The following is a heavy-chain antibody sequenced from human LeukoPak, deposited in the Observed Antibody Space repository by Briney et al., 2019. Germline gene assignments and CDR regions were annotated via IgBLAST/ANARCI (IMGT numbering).Heavy chain of an antibody. CDR2: IIPIFGTA. J-gene: IGHJ6*03. V-gene: IGHV1-69*05. CDR3: ARGWDSSGYYPLAMDV. CDR1: GGTFSSYA. Sequence: VASVKVSCKASGGTFSSYAISWVRQAPGRGLEWMGRIIPIFGTANYAQKFQGRVTITTDESTSTAYMELSSLRSEDTAVYYCARGWDSSGYYPLAMDVWGKGTTVTVSS. D-gene: IGHD3-22*01.